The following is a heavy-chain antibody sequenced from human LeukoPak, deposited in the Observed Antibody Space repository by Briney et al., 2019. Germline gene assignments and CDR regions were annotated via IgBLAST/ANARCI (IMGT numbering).Heavy chain of an antibody. J-gene: IGHJ4*02. Sequence: GGSLRLSCTASGFNFGNYAMSWVRQAPGKGLEWVGHIKTKSDGGTTDHAAPVKGRFTISRDDSQNTLYLQMNSLKTEDTAVYFCTTENPYCYDSSCYLRTFPNDYWGQGTLVTVSS. V-gene: IGHV3-15*01. CDR2: IKTKSDGGTT. CDR3: TTENPYCYDSSCYLRTFPNDY. CDR1: GFNFGNYA. D-gene: IGHD3-22*01.